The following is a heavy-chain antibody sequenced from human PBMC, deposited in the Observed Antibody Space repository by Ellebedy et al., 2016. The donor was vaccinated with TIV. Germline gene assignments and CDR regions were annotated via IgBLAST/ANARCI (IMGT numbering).Heavy chain of an antibody. V-gene: IGHV1-2*02. CDR2: INSGGP. Sequence: ASVKVSXXASGYTLSDNYMHWVRQAPGQGLEWMGWINSGGPKYAQKFQGRVTMTRDTSISTAYMEVSRLRSDDTAVYFCARESDSSGWYPGDYWGQGTLVTVSS. J-gene: IGHJ4*02. CDR1: GYTLSDNY. CDR3: ARESDSSGWYPGDY. D-gene: IGHD6-19*01.